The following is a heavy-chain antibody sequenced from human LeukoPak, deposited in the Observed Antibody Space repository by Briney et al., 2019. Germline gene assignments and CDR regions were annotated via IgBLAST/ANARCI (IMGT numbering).Heavy chain of an antibody. CDR1: GYTFTSYY. D-gene: IGHD4-17*01. CDR2: INPSGGST. V-gene: IGHV1-46*01. Sequence: ASVKVSCKASGYTFTSYYMHWVRQAPGQGLEWMGIINPSGGSTSYAQKFQGRVTMTRDTSTSTVYMELSSLRSEDTAVYYCARDPFTVTSGMDVWGQGTTVTVS. CDR3: ARDPFTVTSGMDV. J-gene: IGHJ6*02.